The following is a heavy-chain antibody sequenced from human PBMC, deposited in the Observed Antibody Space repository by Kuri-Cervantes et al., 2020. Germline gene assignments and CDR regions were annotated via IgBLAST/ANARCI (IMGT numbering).Heavy chain of an antibody. Sequence: GGSLRLSCAASGFTFSSYAMSWVRQAPGKGLEWVSAISGIGGSTYYADSVKGRFTISRDNSKNTLYLQMNSLRAEDTAVYYCARVNYVVVITSAVYFQHWGQGTLVTVSS. CDR1: GFTFSSYA. J-gene: IGHJ1*01. D-gene: IGHD3-22*01. CDR2: ISGIGGST. V-gene: IGHV3-23*01. CDR3: ARVNYVVVITSAVYFQH.